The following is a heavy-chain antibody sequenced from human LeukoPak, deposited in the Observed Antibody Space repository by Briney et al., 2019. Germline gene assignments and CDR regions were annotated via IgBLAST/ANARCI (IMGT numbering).Heavy chain of an antibody. V-gene: IGHV3-21*01. CDR3: ASPSTYDFWSPSSY. CDR2: ISSSSSYI. Sequence: GGSLRLSCAASGFTFSSYSMNWVRQAPGKGLEWVSSISSSSSYIYYADSVKGRFTISRDNAKNSLYLQMNSLRAEDTAVYYCASPSTYDFWSPSSYWGQGTLVTVPS. J-gene: IGHJ4*02. D-gene: IGHD3-3*01. CDR1: GFTFSSYS.